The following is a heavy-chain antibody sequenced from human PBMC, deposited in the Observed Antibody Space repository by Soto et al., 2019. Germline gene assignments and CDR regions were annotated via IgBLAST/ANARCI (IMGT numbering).Heavy chain of an antibody. D-gene: IGHD1-26*01. CDR2: VIAYTGNT. CDR3: ARWGTVRDSYGDC. V-gene: IGHV1-18*04. CDR1: GYTLTSYG. J-gene: IGHJ4*02. Sequence: ASEEASSKASGYTLTSYGISWERQAPGQGLEWMGWVIAYTGNTNYARKRQGRVTMTTDTSTSTAYMELRRLPSDDTAVYYCARWGTVRDSYGDCWDKGTLVTVSS.